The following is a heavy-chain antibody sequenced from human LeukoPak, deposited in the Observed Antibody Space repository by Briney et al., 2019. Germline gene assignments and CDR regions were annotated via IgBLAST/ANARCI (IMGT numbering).Heavy chain of an antibody. J-gene: IGHJ5*02. D-gene: IGHD4-17*01. CDR1: GGSISSSYYY. CDR2: IYSSGST. V-gene: IGHV4-39*01. Sequence: SETLSLTCTVSGGSISSSYYYWGWIRQPPGKGLEWIGSIYSSGSTYYNPSLKSRVTISVDTSKNQFSLKLTSVTAADTAVYYCARHHGPWGQGTLVTVSS. CDR3: ARHHGP.